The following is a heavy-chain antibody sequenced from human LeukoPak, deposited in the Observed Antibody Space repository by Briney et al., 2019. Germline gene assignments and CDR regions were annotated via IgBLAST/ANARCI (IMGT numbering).Heavy chain of an antibody. CDR1: GYSFTDYD. V-gene: IGHV1-18*01. D-gene: IGHD3-9*01. J-gene: IGHJ4*02. CDR2: VSIYNDNT. Sequence: ASVKVSCKASGYSFTDYDFSWVRQAPGQGFEWLGWVSIYNDNTNYAREFQDRITMTTDISTSTAYMELKSLTSGDTAVYLCARTGHYQFDSWGQGTLVTVSS. CDR3: ARTGHYQFDS.